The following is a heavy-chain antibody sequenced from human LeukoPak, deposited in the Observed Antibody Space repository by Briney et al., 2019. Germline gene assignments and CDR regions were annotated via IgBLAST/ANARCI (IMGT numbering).Heavy chain of an antibody. Sequence: SETLSLTCAVYGEFFSGYYWSWLRQPPGKGLEWIGEINHSGSTNYNPSLKSRVTISVDTSKNQFSLRLSSVTATDTAVYYCARDPRLYFDPSYYFDYWGQGTLVTVSS. V-gene: IGHV4-34*01. CDR1: GEFFSGYY. CDR2: INHSGST. J-gene: IGHJ4*02. D-gene: IGHD3-9*01. CDR3: ARDPRLYFDPSYYFDY.